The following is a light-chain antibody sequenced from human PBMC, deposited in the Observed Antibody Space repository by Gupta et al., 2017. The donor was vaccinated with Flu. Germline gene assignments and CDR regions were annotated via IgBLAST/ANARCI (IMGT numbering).Light chain of an antibody. CDR3: TSWTRSDTLV. V-gene: IGLV2-14*01. CDR1: SSDIGAYDF. Sequence: QSALTQPASVSGSPGQSITISCTGTSSDIGAYDFVSWYQHHPGEAPKLLIFEVSRRLSGISERFSGSRTGNMASLTVSGLQTDDEADYYCTSWTRSDTLVFGTGSKVTV. CDR2: EVS. J-gene: IGLJ1*01.